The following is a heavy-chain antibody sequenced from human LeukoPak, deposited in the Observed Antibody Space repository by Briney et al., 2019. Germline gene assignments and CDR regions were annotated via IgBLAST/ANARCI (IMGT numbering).Heavy chain of an antibody. D-gene: IGHD5-12*01. CDR2: INTDGSTT. J-gene: IGHJ4*02. CDR1: GFTFSTYW. V-gene: IGHV3-74*01. Sequence: PGGSLRLSCAGSGFTFSTYWMHWVRQAPGGGVVWVSGINTDGSTTSYADSVKGRFSISRGNAKNTVYLQMSSLRAEDTAVYYCAKESGYDVDLEYWGQGALVTVSS. CDR3: AKESGYDVDLEY.